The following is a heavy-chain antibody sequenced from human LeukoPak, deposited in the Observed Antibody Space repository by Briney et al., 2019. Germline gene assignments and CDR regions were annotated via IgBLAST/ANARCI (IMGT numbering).Heavy chain of an antibody. V-gene: IGHV4-39*07. CDR1: GASISSDDYY. CDR3: ARARYSGSYRTRKHFDY. J-gene: IGHJ4*02. D-gene: IGHD1-26*01. CDR2: VSYSGTV. Sequence: SETLSLTCTVSGASISSDDYYWGWIRQSPGKGLEWIASVSYSGTVYYNPSLKSRVTISVDTSKNQFSLKLSSVTAADTAVYYCARARYSGSYRTRKHFDYWGQGTLVTVSS.